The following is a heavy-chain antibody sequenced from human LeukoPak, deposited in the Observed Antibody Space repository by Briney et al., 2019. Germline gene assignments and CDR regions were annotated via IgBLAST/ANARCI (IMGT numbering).Heavy chain of an antibody. D-gene: IGHD5-24*01. CDR2: ISGSGGST. V-gene: IGHV3-23*01. CDR3: VRDNAYTFDY. J-gene: IGHJ4*01. Sequence: GGSLRLSCAASGFTFSSYAMSWVRQAPGKGLEWVSAISGSGGSTYYADSVKGRFTISRDNAKSTLSLQMNSLRAGDTAIYYCVRDNAYTFDYWGQGTLVTVSS. CDR1: GFTFSSYA.